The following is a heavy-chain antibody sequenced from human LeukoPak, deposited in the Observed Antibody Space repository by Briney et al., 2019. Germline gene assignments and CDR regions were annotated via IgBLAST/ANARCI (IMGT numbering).Heavy chain of an antibody. J-gene: IGHJ6*03. CDR1: GFTFSSYG. CDR2: IRYDGSNK. CDR3: AKSGRGSYSHLYYYYYMDV. D-gene: IGHD3-10*01. V-gene: IGHV3-30*02. Sequence: GGSLRLSCAASGFTFSSYGMHWVRQAPGKGLEWVAFIRYDGSNKYYADSVEGRFTISRDNSKNTLYLQMNSLRAGDTAVYYSAKSGRGSYSHLYYYYYMDVWGKGTTVTISS.